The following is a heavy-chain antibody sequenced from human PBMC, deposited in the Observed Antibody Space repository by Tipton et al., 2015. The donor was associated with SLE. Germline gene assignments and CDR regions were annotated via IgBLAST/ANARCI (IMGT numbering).Heavy chain of an antibody. D-gene: IGHD4/OR15-4a*01. CDR3: ARQSVHGASYFYYMDV. CDR2: IYHSGLT. J-gene: IGHJ6*03. CDR1: GFYVSDGFY. Sequence: TLSLTCAVSGFYVSDGFYWGWIRQPPGKGLEWIASIYHSGLTYSNPSFKSRIAFSVDTSKNQFSLRLSSVTAADTAVYYCARQSVHGASYFYYMDVWGKGTTVTVSS. V-gene: IGHV4-38-2*01.